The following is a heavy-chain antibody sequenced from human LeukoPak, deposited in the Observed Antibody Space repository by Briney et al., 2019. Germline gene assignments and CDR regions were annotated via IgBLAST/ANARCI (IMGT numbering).Heavy chain of an antibody. CDR3: AGVGYYESSGYYEY. Sequence: ASVKVSCKASGYTFTSYDINWVRQATGQELEWMGWMNPNSGNTGYAQKFQGRVIMTRNTSISTAYMELSSLRSEDTAVYYCAGVGYYESSGYYEYWGQGTLVTVSS. CDR1: GYTFTSYD. D-gene: IGHD3-22*01. CDR2: MNPNSGNT. J-gene: IGHJ4*02. V-gene: IGHV1-8*01.